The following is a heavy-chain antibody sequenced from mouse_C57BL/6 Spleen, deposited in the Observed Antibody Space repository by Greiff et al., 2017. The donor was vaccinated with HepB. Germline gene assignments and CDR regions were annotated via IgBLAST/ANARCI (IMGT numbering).Heavy chain of an antibody. CDR2: IYPGDGDT. Sequence: QVQLKQSGPELVKPGASVKISCKASGYAFSSSWMNWVKQRPGKGLEWIGRIYPGDGDTNYNGKFKGKATLTADKSSSTAYMQLSSLTSEDSAVYFCARSSDGSSYYFDYWGQGTTLTVSS. V-gene: IGHV1-82*01. J-gene: IGHJ2*01. CDR3: ARSSDGSSYYFDY. D-gene: IGHD1-1*01. CDR1: GYAFSSSW.